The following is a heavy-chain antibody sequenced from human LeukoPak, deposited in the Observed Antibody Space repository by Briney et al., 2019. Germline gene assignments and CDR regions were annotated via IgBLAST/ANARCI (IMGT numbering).Heavy chain of an antibody. CDR2: ISSSSSYT. CDR1: GFTFSSYE. CDR3: ARYPGIAAAGGDY. D-gene: IGHD6-13*01. V-gene: IGHV3-48*03. J-gene: IGHJ4*02. Sequence: PGGSLRLSCAASGFTFSSYEMDWVRQAPGKGLEWVSYISSSSSYTNYADSVKGRFTISRDNAKNSLYLQMNSLRAEDTAVYYCARYPGIAAAGGDYWGQGTLVTVSS.